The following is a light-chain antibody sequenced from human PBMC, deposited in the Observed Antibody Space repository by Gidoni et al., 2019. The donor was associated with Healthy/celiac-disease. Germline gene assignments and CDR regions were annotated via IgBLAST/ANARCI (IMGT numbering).Light chain of an antibody. CDR1: SSDVGGYNY. CDR2: DVS. V-gene: IGLV2-11*01. J-gene: IGLJ3*02. CDR3: CSYAGSYTLRV. Sequence: QPRSVSGSPGQSVTISCTGTSSDVGGYNYVSWYQQHPGKAPKLMIYDVSKRPSGVPDRFSGSKSGNTASLTISGLQAEDEADYYCCSYAGSYTLRVFGGGTKLTVL.